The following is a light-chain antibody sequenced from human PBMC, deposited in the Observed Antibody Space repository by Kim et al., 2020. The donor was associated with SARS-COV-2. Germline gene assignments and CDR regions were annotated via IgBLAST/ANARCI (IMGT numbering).Light chain of an antibody. Sequence: DIQMTQSPSSLSASVGDRITITCRASQDIGNYLNWFQQKLGKVPKLLMYDASNLQTGVPSRFSGSGSGTDFTFTITSLQPEAVATYYWQQYDSFPYTFGQGTKLEI. CDR1: QDIGNY. CDR3: QQYDSFPYT. J-gene: IGKJ2*01. CDR2: DAS. V-gene: IGKV1-33*01.